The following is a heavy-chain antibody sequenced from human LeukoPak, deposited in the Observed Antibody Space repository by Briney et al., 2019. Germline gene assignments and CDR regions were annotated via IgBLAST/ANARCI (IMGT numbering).Heavy chain of an antibody. V-gene: IGHV4-39*01. CDR3: ARQGSIAVALFFDY. Sequence: SETLSLTCTVSGGSISSSSYYWGWIRQPPGKGLEWIGSIYYSGSTYYNPSLKSRVTISVDTSKNQFSLKLSSVTAADTAVYYCARQGSIAVALFFDYWGQGTLVTVSS. CDR1: GGSISSSSYY. J-gene: IGHJ4*02. CDR2: IYYSGST. D-gene: IGHD6-19*01.